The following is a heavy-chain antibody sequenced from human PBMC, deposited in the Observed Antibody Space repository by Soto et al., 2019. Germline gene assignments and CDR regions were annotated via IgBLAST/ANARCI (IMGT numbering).Heavy chain of an antibody. CDR3: ARDPAAPYFDY. J-gene: IGHJ4*02. Sequence: GGSLRLSCAATGLAFSTHWMTWVRQAPGKGLEGVSSISSSRSYIYYADPVKGRFTISRDNAKNSLYLQMNSLRAEDTAVYYCARDPAAPYFDYWGQGTLVTVSS. D-gene: IGHD6-13*01. V-gene: IGHV3-21*01. CDR1: GLAFSTHW. CDR2: ISSSRSYI.